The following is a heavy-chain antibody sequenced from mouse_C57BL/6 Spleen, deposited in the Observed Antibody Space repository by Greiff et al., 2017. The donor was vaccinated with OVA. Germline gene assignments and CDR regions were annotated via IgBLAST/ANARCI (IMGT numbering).Heavy chain of an antibody. J-gene: IGHJ4*01. V-gene: IGHV1-80*01. Sequence: LVESGAELVKPGASVKISCKASGYAFSSYWMNWVKQRPGKGLEWIGQIYPGDGDTNYNGKVKGKATLTADKSSSTAYMQLSSLTSEDSAVYFCARRAYSAYAMDYWGQGTSVTVSS. CDR2: IYPGDGDT. D-gene: IGHD2-10*01. CDR3: ARRAYSAYAMDY. CDR1: GYAFSSYW.